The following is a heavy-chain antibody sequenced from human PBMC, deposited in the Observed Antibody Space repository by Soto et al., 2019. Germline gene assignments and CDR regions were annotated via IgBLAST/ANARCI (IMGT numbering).Heavy chain of an antibody. CDR1: GGSFSGYY. D-gene: IGHD4-17*01. J-gene: IGHJ4*02. V-gene: IGHV4-34*01. CDR2: INHSGST. Sequence: SETLSLTCAVYGGSFSGYYWSWIRQPPGKGLEWIGEINHSGSTNYNPSLKSRVTISVDTSKNQFSLKLSSVTAADTAVYYCARGEETTVDYWGQGTLVTVSS. CDR3: ARGEETTVDY.